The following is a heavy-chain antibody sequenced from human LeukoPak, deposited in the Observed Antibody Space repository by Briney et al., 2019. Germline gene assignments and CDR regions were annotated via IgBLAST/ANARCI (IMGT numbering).Heavy chain of an antibody. CDR2: INSGGIST. V-gene: IGHV3-74*01. CDR1: GFTFSNYW. CDR3: ARDLGQYYDTSDNWFDP. D-gene: IGHD3-22*01. J-gene: IGHJ5*02. Sequence: GGSLRLSCAASGFTFSNYWMHWVRQAPGKGLVWVSRINSGGISTSYADSVKGRFTISRDNAKNTLNLQMNSLRAEDTAVYYCARDLGQYYDTSDNWFDPWGQGTLVTVSS.